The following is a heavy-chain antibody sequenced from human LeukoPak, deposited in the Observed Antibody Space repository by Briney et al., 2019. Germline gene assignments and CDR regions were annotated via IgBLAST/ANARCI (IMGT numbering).Heavy chain of an antibody. CDR1: GFIFNNYG. V-gene: IGHV3-23*01. Sequence: PGGSLRLSCAASGFIFNNYGLISGRQAPGKGLGLGLPISKDGRGTTYADFVKGRFTISRDNSRNTLFLQMNSVRGDDTALYYCAKGGSGYFLDLWGQGTQVTVSS. CDR2: ISKDGRGT. D-gene: IGHD3-22*01. CDR3: AKGGSGYFLDL. J-gene: IGHJ5*02.